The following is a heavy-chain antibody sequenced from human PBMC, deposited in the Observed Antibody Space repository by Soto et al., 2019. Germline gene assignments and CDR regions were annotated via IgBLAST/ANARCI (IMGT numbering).Heavy chain of an antibody. CDR3: AKVHSPVLLLWRYFDV. CDR1: GFTFSRYD. CDR2: ISGSDGST. D-gene: IGHD3-10*01. V-gene: IGHV3-23*01. Sequence: EVQLLESGGGLVQPGGSLRLSCAASGFTFSRYDMSWVRQAPGKGLEWVSVISGSDGSTNYADSVKGRFTISRDNSKNTLYLQMNSLRAEDTAVYYCAKVHSPVLLLWRYFDVWGRGTLVTVSS. J-gene: IGHJ2*01.